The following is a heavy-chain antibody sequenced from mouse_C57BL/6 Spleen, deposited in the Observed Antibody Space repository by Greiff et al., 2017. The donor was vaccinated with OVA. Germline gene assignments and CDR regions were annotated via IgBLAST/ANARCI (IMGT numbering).Heavy chain of an antibody. CDR3: ARFYGSSSFDY. CDR2: IYPGDGDT. V-gene: IGHV1-80*01. D-gene: IGHD1-1*01. Sequence: VMLVESGAELVKPGASVKISCKASGYAFSSYWMNWVKQRPGKGLEWIGQIYPGDGDTNYNGKFKGKATLTADKSSSTAYMQLSSLTSEDSAVYFCARFYGSSSFDYWGQGTTLTVSS. J-gene: IGHJ2*01. CDR1: GYAFSSYW.